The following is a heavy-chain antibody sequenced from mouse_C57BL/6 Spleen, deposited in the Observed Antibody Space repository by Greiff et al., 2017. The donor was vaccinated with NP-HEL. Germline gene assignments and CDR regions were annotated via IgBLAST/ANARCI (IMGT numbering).Heavy chain of an antibody. CDR3: ARSLYYYGSSYDYAMDY. Sequence: EVQLQQSGPELVKPGASVKISCKASGYSFTDYNMNWVKQSNGKSLEWIGVINPNYGTTSYNQKFKGKATLTVDQSSSTAYMQLNSRTSEDSAVYYCARSLYYYGSSYDYAMDYWGQGTSVTVSS. CDR2: INPNYGTT. V-gene: IGHV1-39*01. CDR1: GYSFTDYN. D-gene: IGHD1-1*01. J-gene: IGHJ4*01.